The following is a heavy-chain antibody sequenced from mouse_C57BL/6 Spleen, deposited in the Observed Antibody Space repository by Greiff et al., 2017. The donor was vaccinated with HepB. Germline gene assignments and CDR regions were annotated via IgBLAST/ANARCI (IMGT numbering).Heavy chain of an antibody. V-gene: IGHV1-61*01. CDR2: IYPSDSET. J-gene: IGHJ2*01. Sequence: QVHVKQPGAELVRPGSSVKLSCKASGYTFTSYWMDWVKQRPGQGLEWIVNIYPSDSETHYNQKFKDKSTLTVDKSSSTSYMQLSSLTSEDSAVYYGARVYDGYYPDYWGQGTTLTVSS. D-gene: IGHD2-3*01. CDR1: GYTFTSYW. CDR3: ARVYDGYYPDY.